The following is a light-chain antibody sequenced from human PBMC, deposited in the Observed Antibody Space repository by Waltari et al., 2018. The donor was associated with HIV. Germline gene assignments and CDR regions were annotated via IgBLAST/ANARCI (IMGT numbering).Light chain of an antibody. J-gene: IGLJ1*01. Sequence: QSVLTQPPSASGTLGQSVTISCPGSSSNVGSKPVYWFQQVSGTPPKLLIYRDYQRRSGIPDRFSGSKSGASASLTISGLRSEDEADYYCVAWDDSLSGYVFGTGTKVSVL. CDR3: VAWDDSLSGYV. CDR1: SSNVGSKP. CDR2: RDY. V-gene: IGLV1-47*01.